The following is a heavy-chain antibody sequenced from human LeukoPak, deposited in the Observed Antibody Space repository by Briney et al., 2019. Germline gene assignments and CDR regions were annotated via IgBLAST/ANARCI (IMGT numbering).Heavy chain of an antibody. CDR3: ARAHDYGDHYYFDY. J-gene: IGHJ4*02. D-gene: IGHD4-17*01. Sequence: PSETLSLTCTVSGGSFSSGDYFWSWIRQPPGKGLEWIGYIYYSGSTYYNPSLKSRVTISVDTSKNQCSLKLSSVTAADTAVYYCARAHDYGDHYYFDYWGQGTLVTVSS. CDR1: GGSFSSGDYF. V-gene: IGHV4-30-4*01. CDR2: IYYSGST.